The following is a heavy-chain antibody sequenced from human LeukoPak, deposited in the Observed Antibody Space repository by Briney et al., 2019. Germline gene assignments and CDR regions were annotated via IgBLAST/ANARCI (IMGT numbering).Heavy chain of an antibody. CDR1: GFTFGSYW. D-gene: IGHD1-26*01. J-gene: IGHJ4*02. CDR2: VNNDGTGT. CDR3: SRGLTGGTPYYFEH. V-gene: IGHV3-74*01. Sequence: PGGSLRLSCAASGFTFGSYWMYWVRQAPEKGLVCISRVNNDGTGTIYADSVKGRFTISRDNAKNTLYLQMNSLRAEDTAVYYCSRGLTGGTPYYFEHWGQGTLVTVSS.